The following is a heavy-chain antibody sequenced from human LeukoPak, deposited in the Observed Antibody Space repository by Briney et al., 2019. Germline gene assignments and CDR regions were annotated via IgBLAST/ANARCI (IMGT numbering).Heavy chain of an antibody. CDR1: GYTFNDYY. D-gene: IGHD3-9*01. CDR2: VDLEDGDT. Sequence: ASVKVSCKASGYTFNDYYIHWVQQPPAKGLEWMGRVDLEDGDTIYAEKFQGRVTITADTSTDTAFMDLSSLTSFDTAVYYCARGSRSFDWLRSYFDFWGQGTLVSVSP. V-gene: IGHV1-69-2*01. CDR3: ARGSRSFDWLRSYFDF. J-gene: IGHJ4*02.